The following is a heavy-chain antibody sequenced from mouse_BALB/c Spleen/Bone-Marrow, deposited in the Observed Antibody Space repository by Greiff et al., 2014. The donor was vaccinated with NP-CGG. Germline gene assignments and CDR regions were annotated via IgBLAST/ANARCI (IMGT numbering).Heavy chain of an antibody. CDR3: ARWYRDPHFAMDY. D-gene: IGHD2-14*01. J-gene: IGHJ4*01. Sequence: VQLQQSGAELVRPGSSVKISCKASGYAFSSYWMNWVKQRPGQGLEWIGQIYPGDGDTNYNGNFKDKATLTVDRSSSTAFMQLSSLTSEDSAVYLCARWYRDPHFAMDYWGPGTSVTVSS. V-gene: IGHV1-80*01. CDR1: GYAFSSYW. CDR2: IYPGDGDT.